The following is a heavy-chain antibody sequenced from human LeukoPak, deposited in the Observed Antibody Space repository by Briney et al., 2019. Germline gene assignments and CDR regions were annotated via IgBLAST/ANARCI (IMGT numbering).Heavy chain of an antibody. Sequence: GGSLRLSCAASGFTFSSYWMHWVRQAPGKGLVWVAHINSDGSSTAYADSVKGRFTISRHDSKNTLYLQMNSLRAEDTAVYYCARADSQGNWYFDLWGRGTLVTVSS. CDR1: GFTFSSYW. CDR3: ARADSQGNWYFDL. D-gene: IGHD3-10*01. V-gene: IGHV3-74*01. CDR2: INSDGSST. J-gene: IGHJ2*01.